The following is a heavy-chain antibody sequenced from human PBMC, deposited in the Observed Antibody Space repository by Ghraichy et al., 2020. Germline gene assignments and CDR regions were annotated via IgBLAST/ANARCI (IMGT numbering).Heavy chain of an antibody. CDR3: ARSDSHCGGISCYGGIDAFDI. V-gene: IGHV4-61*01. Sequence: SQTLSLTCTVSDSVVTSPHYWSWIRQSPGKGLEWIGFVHHGGSSHSNPSLGSRVTMSVDTSKNQFSLKLTSVTAADTAMYYCARSDSHCGGISCYGGIDAFDIWGRGTMVTVSS. CDR2: VHHGGSS. CDR1: DSVVTSPHY. J-gene: IGHJ3*02. D-gene: IGHD2-2*01.